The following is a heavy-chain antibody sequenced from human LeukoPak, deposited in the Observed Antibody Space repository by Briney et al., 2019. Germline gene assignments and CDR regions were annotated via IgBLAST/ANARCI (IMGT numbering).Heavy chain of an antibody. CDR2: MYYSGST. D-gene: IGHD4-23*01. Sequence: PSETLSLTCTVSGGSISDNYWTWIRQPPGKGLEWNGYMYYSGSTNYNPSFKSRVIISVDTSKNQFSLKVSSVTAADTAVYYCARLHDYGGKNFDLWGRGTLVTVSS. V-gene: IGHV4-59*01. CDR3: ARLHDYGGKNFDL. CDR1: GGSISDNY. J-gene: IGHJ2*01.